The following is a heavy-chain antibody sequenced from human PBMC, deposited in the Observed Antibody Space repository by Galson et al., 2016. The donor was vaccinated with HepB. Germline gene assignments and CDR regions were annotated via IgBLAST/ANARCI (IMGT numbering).Heavy chain of an antibody. D-gene: IGHD2-2*02. CDR1: GFSFSTTGMC. Sequence: PALVKPTQTLTLTCTFSGFSFSTTGMCVSWIRRPPGKALEWLALIDWDDDKYYSTSLKTRLTISKDTSKNQVVLTMTNMDPVDTATYYCASSQTVGDPSCSRTGCYIDYWGQGTLVTVSS. CDR3: ASSQTVGDPSCSRTGCYIDY. V-gene: IGHV2-70*01. CDR2: IDWDDDK. J-gene: IGHJ4*02.